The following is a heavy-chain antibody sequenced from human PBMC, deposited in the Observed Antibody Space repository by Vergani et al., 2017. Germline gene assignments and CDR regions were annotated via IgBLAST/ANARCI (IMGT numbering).Heavy chain of an antibody. J-gene: IGHJ6*03. CDR3: AKGGGGYSSSLYDYYMDV. CDR1: GFIFSALS. CDR2: VSGDGAVA. D-gene: IGHD6-6*01. Sequence: EVQLVESGGGLVLPGGSLRLSCAASGFIFSALSMNWVRQTPTKGLEWVAYVSGDGAVAPYTDSVRGRFIISRDNGHDSLFLQMNSLRAEDTAVYYCAKGGGGYSSSLYDYYMDVWGKGTTVTVSS. V-gene: IGHV3-48*01.